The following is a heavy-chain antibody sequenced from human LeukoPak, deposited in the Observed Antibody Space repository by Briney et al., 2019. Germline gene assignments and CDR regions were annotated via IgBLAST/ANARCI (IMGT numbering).Heavy chain of an antibody. J-gene: IGHJ4*02. CDR1: GYTFTSYG. D-gene: IGHD2-2*01. V-gene: IGHV1-2*02. Sequence: ASVKVSCKASGYTFTSYGISWVRQAPGQGLEWMGWINPNGGGTNYAQKFQGRVTMTRDTSISTAYMELSRLRSDDTAVYYCARATCSSTSCRPNYWGQGTLVTVSS. CDR3: ARATCSSTSCRPNY. CDR2: INPNGGGT.